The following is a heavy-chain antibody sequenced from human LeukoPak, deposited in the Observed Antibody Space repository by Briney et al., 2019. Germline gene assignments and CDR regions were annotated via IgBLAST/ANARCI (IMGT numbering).Heavy chain of an antibody. CDR3: ARDPPYGSGNWFDP. CDR2: IYSSGTT. D-gene: IGHD3-10*01. CDR1: GGSISNYY. J-gene: IGHJ5*02. V-gene: IGHV4-4*07. Sequence: SETLSLTCTVSGGSISNYYWSWIRQPAGKGLEWIGRIYSSGTTNYNPSLKSRVTMSIDTSKNQFSLKLTSVTAADTAVYYCARDPPYGSGNWFDPWGQGTLVTVSS.